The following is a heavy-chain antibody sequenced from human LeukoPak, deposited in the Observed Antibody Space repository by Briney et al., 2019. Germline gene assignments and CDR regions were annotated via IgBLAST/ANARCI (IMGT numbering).Heavy chain of an antibody. V-gene: IGHV3-43D*03. J-gene: IGHJ4*02. CDR2: ISWDGGST. CDR1: GFTFDDYA. Sequence: GGSPRLSCAASGFTFDDYAMHWVRQAPGKGLEWVSLISWDGGSTYYADSVKGRFTISRDNSKNSLYLQMNSLRAEDTALYYCAKPNLGPLSYFDYWGQGTLVTVSS. CDR3: AKPNLGPLSYFDY.